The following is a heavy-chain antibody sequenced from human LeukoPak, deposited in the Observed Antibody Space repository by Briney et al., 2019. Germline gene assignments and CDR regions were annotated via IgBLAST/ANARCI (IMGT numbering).Heavy chain of an antibody. Sequence: GGSLRLSCAASGFTFSSYAMSWVRQAPGKGLEWVSSISGSGGSTYYADSVKGRFTISRDNSKNTLYLQMNSLRAEDTAVYYCAKNEQWLVEPYYFDYWGQGTLVTVSS. V-gene: IGHV3-23*01. CDR3: AKNEQWLVEPYYFDY. J-gene: IGHJ4*02. CDR1: GFTFSSYA. D-gene: IGHD6-19*01. CDR2: ISGSGGST.